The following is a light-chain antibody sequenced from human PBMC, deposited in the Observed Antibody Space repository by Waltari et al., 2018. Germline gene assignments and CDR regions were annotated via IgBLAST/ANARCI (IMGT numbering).Light chain of an antibody. Sequence: SYELTQPPSVSVSPGPPAGITCSGDTLGDKYACWYQQNPGQSPVLVIYQDSKRPSGIPERFSGSNSGNTATLTISGTQAMDEADYYCQAWDSSTVWVFGGGTKLTVL. CDR2: QDS. J-gene: IGLJ3*02. CDR3: QAWDSSTVWV. CDR1: TLGDKY. V-gene: IGLV3-1*01.